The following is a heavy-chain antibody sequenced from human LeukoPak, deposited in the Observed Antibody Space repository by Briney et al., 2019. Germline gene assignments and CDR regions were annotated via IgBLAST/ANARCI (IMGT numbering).Heavy chain of an antibody. V-gene: IGHV4-4*07. CDR2: IYISGST. J-gene: IGHJ6*03. CDR3: ARGNIYCGGDCYPPDYYYYYMDV. D-gene: IGHD2-21*02. Sequence: PSETLSLTCTVSGGSISSYYWSWIRQPAGKGLEWIGRIYISGSTNYNPSLKSRVTMSVDTSKNQFSLKLSSVTAADTAVYYCARGNIYCGGDCYPPDYYYYYMDVWSKGTTVTVSS. CDR1: GGSISSYY.